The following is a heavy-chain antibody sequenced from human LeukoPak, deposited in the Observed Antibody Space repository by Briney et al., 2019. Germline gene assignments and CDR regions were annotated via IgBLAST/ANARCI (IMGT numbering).Heavy chain of an antibody. D-gene: IGHD4-17*01. V-gene: IGHV3-7*01. CDR3: ARLFGGVTTFDY. CDR2: IQPDGGVR. J-gene: IGHJ4*02. CDR1: GFPFSTYS. Sequence: PGGSLRLSCAASGFPFSTYSMSWVRQGPGKGLEWVASIQPDGGVRHYVDSVKGRFTISGDNAKNSLFLQMNSLRVEDTAVYYCARLFGGVTTFDYWGQGTLVTVSS.